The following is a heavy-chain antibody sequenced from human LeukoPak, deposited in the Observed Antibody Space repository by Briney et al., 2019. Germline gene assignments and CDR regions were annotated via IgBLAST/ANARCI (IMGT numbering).Heavy chain of an antibody. J-gene: IGHJ3*02. CDR3: ASDLDYGGNSDAFDI. D-gene: IGHD4-23*01. V-gene: IGHV3-72*01. Sequence: GGSLRLSCAASGFTFSDHYMDWVRQAPEKGVEWVGRSRNKATSYTTEYAASVKGRFIISRDDSKNSLYLQMNSLKTGDTAVYYCASDLDYGGNSDAFDIWGQGTMVTVSS. CDR2: SRNKATSYTT. CDR1: GFTFSDHY.